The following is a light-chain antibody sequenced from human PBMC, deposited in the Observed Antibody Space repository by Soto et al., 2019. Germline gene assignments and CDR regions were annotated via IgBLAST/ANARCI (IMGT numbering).Light chain of an antibody. J-gene: IGLJ3*02. CDR3: AAWDDSLNGHVL. Sequence: QSVLTQPPSASGTPGQRVTISCSGSSSNIGSNIVNWYQQLPGTAPKLLIHSNNQRPSGVPDRFSGSKSGTSASLAISGLQSEDEADYYCAAWDDSLNGHVLFGGGTKLTVL. CDR2: SNN. CDR1: SSNIGSNI. V-gene: IGLV1-44*01.